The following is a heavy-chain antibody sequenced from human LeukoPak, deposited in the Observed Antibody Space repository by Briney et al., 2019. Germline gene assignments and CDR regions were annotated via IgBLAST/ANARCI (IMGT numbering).Heavy chain of an antibody. D-gene: IGHD3-22*01. CDR2: IIPIFGTA. CDR1: GGTFSSYA. J-gene: IGHJ4*02. CDR3: ARAVHYYDSSGPYYLRFDY. Sequence: ASVKVSCKASGGTFSSYAISWVRQAPGQGLEWMGGIIPIFGTANYAQKFQGRVTITADKSTSTAYMELSSLRSEDTAVYYCARAVHYYDSSGPYYLRFDYWGQGTLVTVSS. V-gene: IGHV1-69*06.